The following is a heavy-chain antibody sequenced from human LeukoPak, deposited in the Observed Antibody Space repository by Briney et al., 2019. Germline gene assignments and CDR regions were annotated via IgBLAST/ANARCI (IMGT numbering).Heavy chain of an antibody. D-gene: IGHD2-2*01. Sequence: PSETLSLTCAVYGGSFSGYYWSRIRQPPGKGLEWIGEINHSGSTNYNPSLKSRVTITGGHIKNQFFPKLRSVTGADTAVEYCWGGYCSSTVSLRSAYYRMGVWGQGTMVTVSS. J-gene: IGHJ6*02. CDR1: GGSFSGYY. V-gene: IGHV4-34*01. CDR3: WGGYCSSTVSLRSAYYRMGV. CDR2: INHSGST.